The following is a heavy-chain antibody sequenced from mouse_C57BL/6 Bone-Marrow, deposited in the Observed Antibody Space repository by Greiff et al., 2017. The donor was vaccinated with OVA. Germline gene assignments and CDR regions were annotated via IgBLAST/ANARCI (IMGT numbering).Heavy chain of an antibody. D-gene: IGHD1-1*01. CDR3: AKKGSSYDYWYFDV. V-gene: IGHV2-5*01. CDR1: GFSLTSYG. J-gene: IGHJ1*03. Sequence: VQLQQSGPGLVQPSQSLSISCTVSGFSLTSYGVHWVRQSPGKGLEWLGVIWRGGSTDYNAAFMSRLSITKDNSKSQVFFKMNSLQADDTAIYYCAKKGSSYDYWYFDVWGTGTTVTVSS. CDR2: IWRGGST.